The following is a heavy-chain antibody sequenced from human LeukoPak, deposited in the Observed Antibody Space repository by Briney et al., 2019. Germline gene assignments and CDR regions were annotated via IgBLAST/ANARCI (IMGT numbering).Heavy chain of an antibody. CDR1: GFSFSRYW. CDR2: IKEDGTKT. Sequence: GESLRLSCAASGFSFSRYWMTWVRQAPGKGREWVANIKEDGTKTYYVDSVKGRFTVSRDNAQNSLYLQMNSLTPEDTAVYFCARGEAFCDYWGQGALVTVSS. V-gene: IGHV3-7*05. CDR3: ARGEAFCDY. J-gene: IGHJ4*02.